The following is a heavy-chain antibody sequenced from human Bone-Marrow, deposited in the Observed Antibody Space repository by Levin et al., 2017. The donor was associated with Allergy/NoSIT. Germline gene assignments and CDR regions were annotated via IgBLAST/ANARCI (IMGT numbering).Heavy chain of an antibody. CDR3: ARRKHTSIAAAGGFDY. CDR2: IYYSGST. CDR1: GGSISSYY. Sequence: PSETLSLTCTVSGGSISSYYWSWIRQPPGKGLEWIGYIYYSGSTNYNPSLKSRVTISVDTSKNQFSLKLSSVTAADTAVYYCARRKHTSIAAAGGFDYWGQGTLVTVSS. D-gene: IGHD6-13*01. J-gene: IGHJ4*02. V-gene: IGHV4-59*08.